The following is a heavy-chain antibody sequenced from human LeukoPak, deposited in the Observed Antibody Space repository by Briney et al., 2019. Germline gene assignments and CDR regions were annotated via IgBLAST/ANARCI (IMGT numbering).Heavy chain of an antibody. CDR1: GFTFSSYG. CDR2: IWYDGSNK. D-gene: IGHD2/OR15-2a*01. Sequence: GGSLRLSCAASGFTFSSYGMHWVRQAPGKGLEWVALIWYDGSNKYYTDSVKGRLTISRGNSKNTLYLQMNSLRAEDTAIYYCAREGPRGNSQFDYWGQGTLVTVSS. CDR3: AREGPRGNSQFDY. V-gene: IGHV3-33*01. J-gene: IGHJ4*02.